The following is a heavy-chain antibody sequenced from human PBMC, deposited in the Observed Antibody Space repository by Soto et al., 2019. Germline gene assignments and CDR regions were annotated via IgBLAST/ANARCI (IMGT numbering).Heavy chain of an antibody. D-gene: IGHD3-16*01. J-gene: IGHJ5*02. CDR2: ISTSGNT. V-gene: IGHV4-4*07. Sequence: QVQLEESGPGLVKPSETLSLICSVSGVSMRNSYWTWIRQSAGKVLEWIRRISTSGNTNYNPSLNSRLTMSVDTSKNQVSLKLSSVTAADTAVYYCARGGGVPALGDPWGQGTLVTVSS. CDR3: ARGGGVPALGDP. CDR1: GVSMRNSY.